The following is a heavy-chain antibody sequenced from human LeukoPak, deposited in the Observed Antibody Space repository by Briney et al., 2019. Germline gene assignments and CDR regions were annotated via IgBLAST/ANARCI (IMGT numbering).Heavy chain of an antibody. V-gene: IGHV4-39*07. J-gene: IGHJ4*02. CDR2: IHYSGST. D-gene: IGHD3-22*01. CDR3: AREILYDSTGYYL. CDR1: GGSISSNSYY. Sequence: SETLSLTCTVSGGSISSNSYYWGWIRQPPGKGLEWIGSIHYSGSTYYNPSLNIRVTISVDTSKNQFSLNLRSVTAADTAVYYCAREILYDSTGYYLWGQGTLVTVSS.